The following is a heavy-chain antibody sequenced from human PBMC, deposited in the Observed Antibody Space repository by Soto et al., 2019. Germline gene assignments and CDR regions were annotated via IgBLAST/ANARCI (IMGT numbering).Heavy chain of an antibody. CDR2: ISAYNGNT. V-gene: IGHV1-18*01. Sequence: ASLKVSCKASGYTFTSYGISWVRQAPGQGLERMGWISAYNGNTNYAQKLRGRVTMTTDTSTSTAYMELRSLRSDDTAVYYCARLLYAPYYYYYYMDVWGKGTTVTVSS. J-gene: IGHJ6*03. D-gene: IGHD1-26*01. CDR3: ARLLYAPYYYYYYMDV. CDR1: GYTFTSYG.